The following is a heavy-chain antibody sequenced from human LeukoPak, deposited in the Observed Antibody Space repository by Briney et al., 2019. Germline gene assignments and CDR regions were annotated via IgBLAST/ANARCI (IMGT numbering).Heavy chain of an antibody. CDR3: ARGYCSGGSCYYFDS. CDR1: GGSISSYY. J-gene: IGHJ4*02. CDR2: MYYTGST. V-gene: IGHV4-59*01. Sequence: PSETLSLTCTVSGGSISSYYWNWIRQPPGKGLEWIGFMYYTGSTNYNPSLKSRVTISVDTSKNQFSLKLSSVTAADTAVYYCARGYCSGGSCYYFDSWGQGTLVTVSS. D-gene: IGHD2-15*01.